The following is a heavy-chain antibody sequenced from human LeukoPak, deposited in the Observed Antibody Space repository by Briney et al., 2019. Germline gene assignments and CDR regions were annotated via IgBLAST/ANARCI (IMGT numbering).Heavy chain of an antibody. D-gene: IGHD6-19*01. Sequence: GRSLRLSCAASGFTFSSYGMHWVRQAPGKGLGWAALISYDGSNKYYADSVKGRFTISRDNSKNTLYLQMNSLRAEDTAVYYCAKDRRAGDDAFDIWGQGTMVTVSS. CDR2: ISYDGSNK. CDR3: AKDRRAGDDAFDI. CDR1: GFTFSSYG. J-gene: IGHJ3*02. V-gene: IGHV3-30*18.